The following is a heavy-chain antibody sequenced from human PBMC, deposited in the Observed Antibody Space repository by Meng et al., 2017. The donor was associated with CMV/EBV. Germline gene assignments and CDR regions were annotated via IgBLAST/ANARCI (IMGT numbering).Heavy chain of an antibody. J-gene: IGHJ6*02. CDR3: AKETVDVDSGMDV. Sequence: LSLTCAASGFTFNNYGMHWVRQAPGKGLEWVAFIRYDGSVEYHADSVKGRFTISRDKGKSTLFLQMNSLRPEDTAVYYCAKETVDVDSGMDVWGQGATVTVSS. D-gene: IGHD5-12*01. V-gene: IGHV3-30*02. CDR2: IRYDGSVE. CDR1: GFTFNNYG.